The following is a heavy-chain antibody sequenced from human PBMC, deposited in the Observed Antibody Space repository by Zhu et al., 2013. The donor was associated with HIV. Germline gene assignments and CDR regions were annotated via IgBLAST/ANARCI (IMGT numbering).Heavy chain of an antibody. Sequence: QVQLVQSGAEVKKPGASVKVSCKASGYTFTGYYMHWVRQAPGQGLEWMGWINPNSGGTNYAQKFQGRVTMTRDTSISTAYMELSGLRSEDTAVYYCVKVRFTKGDSSWPLEYWGQGTLVTVSS. CDR2: INPNSGGT. CDR3: VKVRFTKGDSSWPLEY. J-gene: IGHJ4*02. D-gene: IGHD6-13*01. V-gene: IGHV1-2*02. CDR1: GYTFTGYY.